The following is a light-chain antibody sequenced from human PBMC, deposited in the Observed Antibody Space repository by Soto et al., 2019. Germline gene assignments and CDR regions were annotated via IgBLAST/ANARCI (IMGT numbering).Light chain of an antibody. J-gene: IGKJ5*01. CDR1: QVISSY. Sequence: IQWTQSRSFLSASVGDRVTITCRASQVISSYLAWYQQKPGNAPKLLIYAASTLQSGVPSRFSGSRSGTEFTLTISSLQPEDFATYYCQHLNSYPITFGQGTRLEIK. V-gene: IGKV1-9*01. CDR3: QHLNSYPIT. CDR2: AAS.